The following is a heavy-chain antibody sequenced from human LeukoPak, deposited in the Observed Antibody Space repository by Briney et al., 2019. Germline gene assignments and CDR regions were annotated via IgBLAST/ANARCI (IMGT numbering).Heavy chain of an antibody. D-gene: IGHD2-21*01. J-gene: IGHJ6*02. V-gene: IGHV3-9*01. CDR3: ARDVWRRAFYYAMDV. CDR1: AFTFDDHA. Sequence: PGGSLRPSCVASAFTFDDHAMDWGRHAPGKGRGGVSSISWYSGNIGYADSVKGRFSISRDNAKNTLYLEMNSPRTDDTALYFCARDVWRRAFYYAMDVWGLGTTVAVSS. CDR2: ISWYSGNI.